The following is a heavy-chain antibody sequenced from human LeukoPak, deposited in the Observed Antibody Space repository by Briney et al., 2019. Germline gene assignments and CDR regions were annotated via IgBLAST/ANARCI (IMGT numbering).Heavy chain of an antibody. Sequence: PSETLSLTCTVSGGSISSSSYYWGWIRQPPGKGLEWVSAISGSGGSTYYADSVKGRFTISRDNSKNTLYLQMNSLRAEDTAVYYCAKHQLLYYFDYWGQGTLVTVSS. CDR3: AKHQLLYYFDY. CDR2: ISGSGGST. CDR1: GGSISSSSYY. D-gene: IGHD2-2*01. V-gene: IGHV3-23*01. J-gene: IGHJ4*02.